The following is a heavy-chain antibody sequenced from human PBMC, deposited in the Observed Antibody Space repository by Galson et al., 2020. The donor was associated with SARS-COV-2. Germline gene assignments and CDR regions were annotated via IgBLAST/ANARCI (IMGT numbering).Heavy chain of an antibody. Sequence: HGESLKISCKGSGYSFTSYWISWVRQMPGKGLEWMGRIDPSDSYTNYSPSFQGHVTISADKSISTAYLQWSSLKASDTAMYYCARLRTNYYDSSEFAFDIWGQGTMVTVSS. CDR1: GYSFTSYW. D-gene: IGHD3-22*01. V-gene: IGHV5-10-1*01. CDR3: ARLRTNYYDSSEFAFDI. CDR2: IDPSDSYT. J-gene: IGHJ3*02.